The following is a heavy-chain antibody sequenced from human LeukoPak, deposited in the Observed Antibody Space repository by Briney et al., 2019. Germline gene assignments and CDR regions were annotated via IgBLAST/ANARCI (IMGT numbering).Heavy chain of an antibody. Sequence: SETLSLNCTVSGVSISSGSYYWGWIRQPPGKGLEWIGCIYYSGSTYYNPSLKSRRTIFVDTSKNQFSLKLSAVTAADTAVYYCARCYGYSYAAGSYYVDYWGQGTRVTVSS. V-gene: IGHV4-39*01. D-gene: IGHD3-10*01. CDR1: GVSISSGSYY. J-gene: IGHJ4*02. CDR2: IYYSGST. CDR3: ARCYGYSYAAGSYYVDY.